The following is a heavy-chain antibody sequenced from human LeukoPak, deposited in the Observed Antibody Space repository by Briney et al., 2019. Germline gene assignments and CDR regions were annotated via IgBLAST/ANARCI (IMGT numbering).Heavy chain of an antibody. CDR3: AKGSCSGTSCYSDY. CDR1: GFTLSNFW. Sequence: PGGSLRLSCAASGFTLSNFWMHWVRQAPGKGLEWVSAISGTGGSTYYADSVKGRFTISRDNSKNTLYLQMNSLRAEDTAIYYCAKGSCSGTSCYSDYWGQGTLVTVSS. J-gene: IGHJ4*02. V-gene: IGHV3-23*01. D-gene: IGHD2-2*02. CDR2: ISGTGGST.